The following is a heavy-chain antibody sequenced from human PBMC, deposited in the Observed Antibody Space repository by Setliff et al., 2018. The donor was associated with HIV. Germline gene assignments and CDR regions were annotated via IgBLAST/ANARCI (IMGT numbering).Heavy chain of an antibody. J-gene: IGHJ4*02. Sequence: GGSLRLSCEASGFTVRSNYMSWVRQAPGKGLEWVSVIYSGGSTYYADSVKGRFTISRDNSKNTLYLRMNSLRAEDTAVYYCARVSDSSGYYYEGYFDYWGQGTLVTVSS. CDR3: ARVSDSSGYYYEGYFDY. CDR1: GFTVRSNY. CDR2: IYSGGST. D-gene: IGHD3-22*01. V-gene: IGHV3-66*01.